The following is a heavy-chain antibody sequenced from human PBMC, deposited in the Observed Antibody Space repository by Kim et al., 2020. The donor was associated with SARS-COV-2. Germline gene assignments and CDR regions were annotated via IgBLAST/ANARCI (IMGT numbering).Heavy chain of an antibody. V-gene: IGHV4-39*01. Sequence: SETLSLTCTVSGGSISSGRYYWGWVRQPPGKGLEWIATMYYTGRTYYNPSLESRVTLSLDTSKNSVSLTVTSVTAADTAVYYCARQTSLWLADDNDCWG. J-gene: IGHJ4*01. CDR2: MYYTGRT. D-gene: IGHD3-10*01. CDR1: GGSISSGRYY. CDR3: ARQTSLWLADDNDC.